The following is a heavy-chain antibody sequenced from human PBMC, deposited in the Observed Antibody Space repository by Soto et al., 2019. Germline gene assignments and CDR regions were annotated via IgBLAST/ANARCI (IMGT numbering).Heavy chain of an antibody. CDR2: VQSKATGGTA. J-gene: IGHJ3*02. D-gene: IGHD7-27*01. V-gene: IGHV3-15*05. CDR1: DFSLSVAW. CDR3: SASFATGGAFDI. Sequence: EAQLAESGGGLVEPGGSLRLSCEGSDFSLSVAWVSWFRQAPGKGLEWVGLVQSKATGGTAVYAAPVKDRFTVSRDDSRNTLYLQMNSLNADDSAVYYCSASFATGGAFDIWGQGTMVTVSS.